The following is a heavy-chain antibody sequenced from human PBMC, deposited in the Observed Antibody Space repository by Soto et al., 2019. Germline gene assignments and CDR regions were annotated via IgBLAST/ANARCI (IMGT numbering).Heavy chain of an antibody. CDR1: GFNFKSYE. V-gene: IGHV3-48*03. Sequence: VELVESGGDLVQPGGSLTLACAASGFNFKSYEMNWVRQAPGKGLEWISYISVSGRTIYYADSVKGRVNISRDNAKNLVFLQMNSLRAEDTAIYHCARRAPIYYDALTGYEEAGMDVWGQGTTVTVSS. CDR3: ARRAPIYYDALTGYEEAGMDV. J-gene: IGHJ6*02. D-gene: IGHD3-9*01. CDR2: ISVSGRTI.